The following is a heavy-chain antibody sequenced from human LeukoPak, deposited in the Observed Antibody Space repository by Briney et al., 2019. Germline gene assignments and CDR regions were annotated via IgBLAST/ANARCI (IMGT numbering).Heavy chain of an antibody. J-gene: IGHJ4*02. Sequence: ASVKVSCKASGGTFSSYAISWVRQAPGQGLEWMGGIIPIFGTANYAQKFQGRVTITADESTSTAYMELSSLRSEDTAVYYCARDRWRQQLVQSDYWGQGTLVTVSS. CDR3: ARDRWRQQLVQSDY. CDR2: IIPIFGTA. V-gene: IGHV1-69*13. D-gene: IGHD6-13*01. CDR1: GGTFSSYA.